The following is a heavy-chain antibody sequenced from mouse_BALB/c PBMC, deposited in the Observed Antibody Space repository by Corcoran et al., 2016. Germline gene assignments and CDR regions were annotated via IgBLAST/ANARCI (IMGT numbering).Heavy chain of an antibody. CDR1: GYTFTSYV. CDR2: INPYNDGT. V-gene: IGHV1S136*01. D-gene: IGHD2-1*01. J-gene: IGHJ4*01. CDR3: ARCTYGNYVRGAMGY. Sequence: EVQLQQSGPELVKPGASVKMSCKASGYTFTSYVMHWVKQKPGQGLEWIGYINPYNDGTKYNEKFKGKATLTSDKSSSTAYMELSSLTSEDSVVYYCARCTYGNYVRGAMGYWGQGTSVTVSS.